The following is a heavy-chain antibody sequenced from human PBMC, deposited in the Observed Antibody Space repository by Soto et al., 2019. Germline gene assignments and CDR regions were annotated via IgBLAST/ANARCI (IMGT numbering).Heavy chain of an antibody. Sequence: SETLSLTCTVSGGSISSSRSYWGWIRQPPGKGLGCIGSIYYSGGTYYSPSLKSRVTISVDTSKNQFSLKLSSVTAADTAVYYCARRGLVGATTFDYWGQGTLVTVSS. D-gene: IGHD1-26*01. CDR2: IYYSGGT. CDR1: GGSISSSRSY. V-gene: IGHV4-39*01. CDR3: ARRGLVGATTFDY. J-gene: IGHJ4*02.